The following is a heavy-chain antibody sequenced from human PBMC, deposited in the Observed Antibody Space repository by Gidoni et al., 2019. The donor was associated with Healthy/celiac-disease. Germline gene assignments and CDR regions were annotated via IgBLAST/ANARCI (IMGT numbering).Heavy chain of an antibody. CDR3: AKIGTAMATSIDY. V-gene: IGHV3-30*18. Sequence: QVQLVESGGGVVQPGRSLRLSCAASGFTFSSYGMHWVRQAPGKGLGWVAVISYDGSNKYYADSVKGRFTISRDNSKNTLYLQMNSLRAEDTAVYYCAKIGTAMATSIDYWGQGTLVTVSS. CDR2: ISYDGSNK. CDR1: GFTFSSYG. D-gene: IGHD5-18*01. J-gene: IGHJ4*02.